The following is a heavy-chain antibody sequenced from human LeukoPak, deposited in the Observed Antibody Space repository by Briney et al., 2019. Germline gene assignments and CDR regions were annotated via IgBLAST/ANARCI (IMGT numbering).Heavy chain of an antibody. D-gene: IGHD4-17*01. CDR3: ARVLRYASPYFDI. Sequence: ASVKVSCNASGGTFNTYGFNWVRQAPGQGLEWMGGIIPFVGPAKYAQSFQGRVTITADESTSTAYMELSSLTSEDTAMYFCARVLRYASPYFDIWGQGTLVTVSS. J-gene: IGHJ4*02. CDR2: IIPFVGPA. CDR1: GGTFNTYG. V-gene: IGHV1-69*13.